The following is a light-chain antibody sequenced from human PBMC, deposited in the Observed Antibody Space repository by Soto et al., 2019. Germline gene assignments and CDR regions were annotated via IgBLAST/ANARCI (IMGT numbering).Light chain of an antibody. J-gene: IGKJ4*01. Sequence: DIVMTQTPLSLSVTPGQPASISCKSSQSLLGSDGKTYLSWYLQKPGHPPQLLIFEVSNHFSGVSDRFSGSGSGTDFTLKISRVEAEFVGVYYCMRSVQFPRTFGVGTKL. V-gene: IGKV2D-29*01. CDR1: QSLLGSDGKTY. CDR3: MRSVQFPRT. CDR2: EVS.